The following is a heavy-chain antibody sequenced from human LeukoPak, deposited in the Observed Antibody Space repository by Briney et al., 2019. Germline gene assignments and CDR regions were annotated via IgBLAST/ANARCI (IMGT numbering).Heavy chain of an antibody. CDR3: VAMVRGVIPY. CDR1: GFTFDDYA. V-gene: IGHV3-9*03. Sequence: GGSLRLSCAASGFTFDDYAMHWVRQAPGKGLEWVSGISWNSGSIGYADSVKGRFTISRDNAKNSLYLQMNSLRAEDMALYYYVAMVRGVIPYWGQGTLVTVSS. CDR2: ISWNSGSI. J-gene: IGHJ4*02. D-gene: IGHD3-10*01.